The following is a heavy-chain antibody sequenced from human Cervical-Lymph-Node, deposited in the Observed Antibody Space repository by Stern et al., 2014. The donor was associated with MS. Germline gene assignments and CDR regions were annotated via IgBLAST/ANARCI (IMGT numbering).Heavy chain of an antibody. Sequence: EVQLVESGGGLVKPGGSLRLSCAASGFTFSSYSMNWVRQAPGKGLEWVASISSGVSYIYYADSLKGRFTISRDNAKNSLYLQMNSLRAEDTAVYYCARGRGGNYRYYFDYWGQGTLVTVSS. J-gene: IGHJ4*02. CDR2: ISSGVSYI. D-gene: IGHD4-23*01. CDR3: ARGRGGNYRYYFDY. V-gene: IGHV3-21*01. CDR1: GFTFSSYS.